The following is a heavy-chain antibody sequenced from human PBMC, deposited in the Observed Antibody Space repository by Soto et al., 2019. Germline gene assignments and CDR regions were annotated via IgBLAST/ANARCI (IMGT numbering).Heavy chain of an antibody. CDR1: GYTFTSYG. D-gene: IGHD6-6*01. V-gene: IGHV1-18*04. CDR2: ISAYNGNT. J-gene: IGHJ6*02. Sequence: GASVKVSCKASGYTFTSYGISWVRQAPGQGLEWMGWISAYNGNTNYAQKLQGRVTMTTDTSTSTAYMELRSLRSDDTAVYYCARHGFEYSSSSYKEMDVWGQGTTVTVSS. CDR3: ARHGFEYSSSSYKEMDV.